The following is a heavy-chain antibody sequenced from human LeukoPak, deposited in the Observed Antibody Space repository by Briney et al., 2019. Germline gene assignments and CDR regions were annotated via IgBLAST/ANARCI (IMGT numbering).Heavy chain of an antibody. J-gene: IGHJ4*02. Sequence: GGSLRLSCAASGFTFSNYGMHWVRQAPGKGLEWVAFIRYDGSENYYADSVSGRFTISRDNSKNTLYLQMNSLRAEDTAVYYCARDGGGYCSSTSCYPDYWGQGTLVTVSS. D-gene: IGHD2-2*01. CDR1: GFTFSNYG. CDR3: ARDGGGYCSSTSCYPDY. V-gene: IGHV3-30*02. CDR2: IRYDGSEN.